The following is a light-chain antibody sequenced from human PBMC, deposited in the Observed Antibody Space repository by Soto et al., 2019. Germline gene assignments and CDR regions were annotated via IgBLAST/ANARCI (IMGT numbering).Light chain of an antibody. V-gene: IGKV1D-12*01. Sequence: DIQMTQSPSSVSASVGDTVTITCRASQDISSWLAWYQQTPGKAPKLLIYAASSLQGGVPSRFSGSGSGTDFTLTISSLQPEDFATYYYQQTKSFPSTFGQGTRLEIK. CDR1: QDISSW. CDR2: AAS. CDR3: QQTKSFPST. J-gene: IGKJ5*01.